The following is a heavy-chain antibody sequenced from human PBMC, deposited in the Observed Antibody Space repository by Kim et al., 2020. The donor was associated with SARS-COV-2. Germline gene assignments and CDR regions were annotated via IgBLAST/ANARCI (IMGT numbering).Heavy chain of an antibody. CDR1: GFTFSDYY. CDR3: ARVGYDYVWGSYREYYY. V-gene: IGHV3-11*05. Sequence: GGSLRLSCAASGFTFSDYYMSWIRQAPGKGLEWVAYISSSSSYTNYADSVKVRFTISRDNAKNSLYLQMNSTRAEDTAVYYCARVGYDYVWGSYREYYY. CDR2: ISSSSSYT. D-gene: IGHD3-16*02. J-gene: IGHJ6*01.